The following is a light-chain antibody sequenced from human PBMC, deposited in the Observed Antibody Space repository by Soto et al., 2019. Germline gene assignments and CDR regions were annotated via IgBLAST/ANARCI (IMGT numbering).Light chain of an antibody. CDR1: HDISNY. CDR3: QQYDNLLLT. J-gene: IGKJ4*01. Sequence: DIRMTQSPSSLSASLGDSVTITCQASHDISNYLNWYQHKPGKAPKLLIYDVSNLEAGVPSRFSGSGSGTDFVFTISNLQPEDIATYYCQQYDNLLLTFGGGTKVEIK. CDR2: DVS. V-gene: IGKV1-33*01.